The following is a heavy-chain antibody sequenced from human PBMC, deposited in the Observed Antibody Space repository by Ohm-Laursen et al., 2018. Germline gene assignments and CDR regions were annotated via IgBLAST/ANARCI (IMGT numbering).Heavy chain of an antibody. Sequence: SLRLSCAAPGFTFGDYAMSWFRQAPGKGLEWVGFIRSKAYGGTTEYAASVKGRFTISRDDSKSIAYLQMNSLKTEDTAVYYCTREWELHPRGAFDIWGQGTMVTVSS. CDR2: IRSKAYGGTT. J-gene: IGHJ3*02. D-gene: IGHD1-26*01. CDR3: TREWELHPRGAFDI. CDR1: GFTFGDYA. V-gene: IGHV3-49*03.